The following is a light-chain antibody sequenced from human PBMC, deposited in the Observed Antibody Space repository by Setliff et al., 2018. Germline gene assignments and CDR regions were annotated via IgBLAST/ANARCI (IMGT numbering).Light chain of an antibody. Sequence: QSVLTQPASVSGSPGQSITISCTGTSSDVGGYNYVSWYQQHPGKAPKLMIYDVNERPSGVSNRFPGPKSGNTASLTISGLQAEDEADYYCSSYTTTSTVVIGGGTKVTVL. J-gene: IGLJ2*01. CDR1: SSDVGGYNY. V-gene: IGLV2-14*01. CDR2: DVN. CDR3: SSYTTTSTVV.